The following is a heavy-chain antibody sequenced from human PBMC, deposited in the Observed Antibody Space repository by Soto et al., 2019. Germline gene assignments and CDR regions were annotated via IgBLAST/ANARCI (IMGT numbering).Heavy chain of an antibody. D-gene: IGHD3-16*01. J-gene: IGHJ3*02. CDR2: IYYSGST. Sequence: SETLSLTCTVSGGSISSYYWSWIRQPPGKGLEWVGYIYYSGSTNYNPSLKSRVTISVDTSKNQFSLKLSSVTAADTAVYCCARDGGRGMPGDFDIWGQGTMVTVSS. V-gene: IGHV4-59*01. CDR1: GGSISSYY. CDR3: ARDGGRGMPGDFDI.